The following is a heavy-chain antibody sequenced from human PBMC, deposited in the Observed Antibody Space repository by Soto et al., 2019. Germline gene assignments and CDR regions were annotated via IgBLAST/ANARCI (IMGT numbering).Heavy chain of an antibody. CDR3: ARDEAVPNDY. J-gene: IGHJ4*02. Sequence: ASVKVSCKASGYTFTRYGISWVRQAPGQGLERMGWISAYNGNTNYAQKLQGRVTMTKDTSTSTAYMELRSLRSDDTAGYYCARDEAVPNDYWGQGTLVTVSS. V-gene: IGHV1-18*04. CDR2: ISAYNGNT. D-gene: IGHD6-19*01. CDR1: GYTFTRYG.